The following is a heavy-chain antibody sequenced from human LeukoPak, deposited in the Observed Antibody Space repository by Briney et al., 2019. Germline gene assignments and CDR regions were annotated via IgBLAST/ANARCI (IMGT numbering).Heavy chain of an antibody. CDR3: ARKSDYFDY. CDR1: GVSITSYY. CDR2: IQTSGST. J-gene: IGHJ4*02. Sequence: SETLSLTCIVSGVSITSYYWSWIRQPAGKGLEWIGRIQTSGSTDYNPSLKSRVTMSIDTSKNQFSLRLSSVTAADTAVYYCARKSDYFDYWGQGTLVTVS. V-gene: IGHV4-4*07.